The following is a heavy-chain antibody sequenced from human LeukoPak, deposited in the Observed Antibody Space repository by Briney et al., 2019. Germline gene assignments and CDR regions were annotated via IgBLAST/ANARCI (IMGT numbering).Heavy chain of an antibody. CDR3: ARGVWQQLVYYYGMDV. CDR2: ISYDGSNK. J-gene: IGHJ6*04. CDR1: GFTFSSYA. Sequence: QPGGSLRLSCAASGFTFSSYAMHWVRQAPGKGLEWVAVISYDGSNKYYADSVKGRFTISRDNSKNTLYLQMNSLRAEDTAVYYCARGVWQQLVYYYGMDVWGKGTTVTVSS. V-gene: IGHV3-30*04. D-gene: IGHD6-13*01.